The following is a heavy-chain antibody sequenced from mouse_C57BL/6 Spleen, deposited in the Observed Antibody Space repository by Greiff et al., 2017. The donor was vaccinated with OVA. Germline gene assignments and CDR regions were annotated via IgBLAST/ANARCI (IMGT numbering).Heavy chain of an antibody. Sequence: QVQLQQPGAELVMPGASVKLSCKASGYTFTSYWMHWVKQRPGQGLEWIGEIDPSDSYTNYNQKFKGQSTLTVDKSSSTAYMQLSSLTSEDSAVYFCARIYYGTWYFDVWGTGTTVTVSS. CDR3: ARIYYGTWYFDV. J-gene: IGHJ1*03. D-gene: IGHD2-1*01. V-gene: IGHV1-69*01. CDR2: IDPSDSYT. CDR1: GYTFTSYW.